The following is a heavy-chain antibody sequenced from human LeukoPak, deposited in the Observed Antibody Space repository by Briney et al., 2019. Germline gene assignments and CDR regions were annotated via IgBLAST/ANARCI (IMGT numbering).Heavy chain of an antibody. D-gene: IGHD5-12*01. Sequence: SETLSLTCSISGGSISSGGYYWSWIRQHPGKGLEWIGCIHYSGSTNCNPSLKSRVIISVDTSKNQFSLKLSSVTAANTAVYYCASRPEYSGYVDYWGQGTLVTVSS. CDR2: IHYSGST. CDR1: GGSISSGGYY. CDR3: ASRPEYSGYVDY. J-gene: IGHJ4*02. V-gene: IGHV4-31*03.